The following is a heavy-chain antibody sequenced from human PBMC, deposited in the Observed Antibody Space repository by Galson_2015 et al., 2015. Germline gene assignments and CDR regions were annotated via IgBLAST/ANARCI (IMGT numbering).Heavy chain of an antibody. D-gene: IGHD6-6*01. V-gene: IGHV1-69*04. J-gene: IGHJ4*02. Sequence: SVKVSCKASGGTFSSYTISWVRQAPGQGLEWMGRIIPILGIANYAQKFQGRVTITADKSTSTAYMELSSLRSEDTAVYYCARDEDSSEAFDYWGQGTLVTVSS. CDR1: GGTFSSYT. CDR2: IIPILGIA. CDR3: ARDEDSSEAFDY.